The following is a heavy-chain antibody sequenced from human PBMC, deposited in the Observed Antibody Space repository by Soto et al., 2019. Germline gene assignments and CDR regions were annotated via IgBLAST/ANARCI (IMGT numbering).Heavy chain of an antibody. CDR1: GFTFSSYA. D-gene: IGHD6-13*01. Sequence: VGSLRLSCAASGFTFSSYAMSWVRQAPGKGLEWVSAIRGSGGSTYYADSVKGRFTISRDNSKNTLYLQMNSLRAEDTAVYYCAKDRIAAAGTYFDYWGQGTLVTVSS. CDR3: AKDRIAAAGTYFDY. V-gene: IGHV3-23*01. CDR2: IRGSGGST. J-gene: IGHJ4*02.